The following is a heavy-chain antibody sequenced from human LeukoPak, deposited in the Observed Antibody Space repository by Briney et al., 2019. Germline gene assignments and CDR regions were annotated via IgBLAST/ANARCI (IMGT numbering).Heavy chain of an antibody. J-gene: IGHJ4*02. V-gene: IGHV3-53*01. D-gene: IGHD6-19*01. CDR1: GFTVSSNY. CDR3: ARAGVGAVAGTDY. CDR2: IYSGGST. Sequence: GGSLRLSCAASGFTVSSNYMSWVPQAPGKGLEWVSVIYSGGSTYYADSVKGRFTISRDNSKNTLYLQMNSLRAEDTAVYYCARAGVGAVAGTDYWGQGTLVTVS.